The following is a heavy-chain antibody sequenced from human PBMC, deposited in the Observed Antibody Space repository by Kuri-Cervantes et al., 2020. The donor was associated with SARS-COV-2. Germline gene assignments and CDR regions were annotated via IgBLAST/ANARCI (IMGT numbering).Heavy chain of an antibody. CDR3: AGTNVLRYFDWLIGNAFDI. CDR2: INTNTGNP. Sequence: ASVKVSCKASGYTLTSYAMNWVRQAPGQGLEWMGWINTNTGNPTYAQGFTGRFVFSLDTSVSTAYLQISSLKAEDTAVYYCAGTNVLRYFDWLIGNAFDIWGQGTMVTVSS. V-gene: IGHV7-4-1*02. CDR1: GYTLTSYA. J-gene: IGHJ3*02. D-gene: IGHD3-9*01.